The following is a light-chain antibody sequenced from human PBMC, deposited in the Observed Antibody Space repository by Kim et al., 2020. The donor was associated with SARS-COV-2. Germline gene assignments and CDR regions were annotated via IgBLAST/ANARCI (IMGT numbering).Light chain of an antibody. CDR2: GAS. CDR1: QDIRND. Sequence: ASGGDRVNITCRASQDIRNDLGWYQQNPGRAPKRLIYGASSLQSGVPSRFSGSGSGTEFTLTISSLQPEDFATYFCLQHNTYPITFGQGTRLEIK. J-gene: IGKJ5*01. CDR3: LQHNTYPIT. V-gene: IGKV1-17*01.